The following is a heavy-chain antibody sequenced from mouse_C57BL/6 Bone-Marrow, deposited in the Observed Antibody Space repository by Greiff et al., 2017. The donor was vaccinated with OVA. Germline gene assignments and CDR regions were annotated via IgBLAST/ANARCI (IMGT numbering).Heavy chain of an antibody. J-gene: IGHJ3*01. V-gene: IGHV5-6*01. CDR1: GFTFSSYG. Sequence: EVQRVESGGDLVKPGGSLKLSCAASGFTFSSYGMSWVRQTPDKRLEWVATISSGGSYTYYPDSVKGRFTISRDNAKNTLYLQMSSLKSEDTAMYYCARPGTAWCAYWGQGTLVTVSA. D-gene: IGHD4-1*01. CDR3: ARPGTAWCAY. CDR2: ISSGGSYT.